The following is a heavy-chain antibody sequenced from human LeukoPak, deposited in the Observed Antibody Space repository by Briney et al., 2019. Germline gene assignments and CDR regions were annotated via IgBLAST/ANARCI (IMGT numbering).Heavy chain of an antibody. Sequence: GGSLRLSCAASGFTFSSYAMSWVRQAPGKGLEWVSTISGSGGTTYYADSVKGRFTLSRDNSKSTLYLQMNSLRAEDTAVYYCAKDSAPVYGSGSGHWGQGTLVTVSS. J-gene: IGHJ4*02. CDR1: GFTFSSYA. CDR2: ISGSGGTT. CDR3: AKDSAPVYGSGSGH. D-gene: IGHD3-10*01. V-gene: IGHV3-23*01.